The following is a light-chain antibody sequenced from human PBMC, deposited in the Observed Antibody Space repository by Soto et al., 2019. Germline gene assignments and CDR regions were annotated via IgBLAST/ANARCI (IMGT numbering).Light chain of an antibody. CDR1: QSISTW. CDR2: AAS. Sequence: DIQMTQSPSTVSASVGDAVTITCRASQSISTWLAWYQQKPGKAPKLLIYAASSLQSGVPSRFSGSGSGTDFTLTISSLQPEDFATYYCQQSYSTPPWTFGQGTKVEIK. CDR3: QQSYSTPPWT. V-gene: IGKV1-39*01. J-gene: IGKJ1*01.